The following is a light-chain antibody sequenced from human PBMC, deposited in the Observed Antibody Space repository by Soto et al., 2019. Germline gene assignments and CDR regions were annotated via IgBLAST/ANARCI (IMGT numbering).Light chain of an antibody. Sequence: EFVVTQSPGTLSLSLGERATLSCRTSQSVRSRYLAWYQQKPGQAPTLLIYDASSRPGGIPARFSGSGSGTDFTLTISSLQSEDFAVYFCQQYHTWPAFGRGTRVEIK. V-gene: IGKV3-20*01. CDR1: QSVRSRY. CDR3: QQYHTWPA. J-gene: IGKJ4*02. CDR2: DAS.